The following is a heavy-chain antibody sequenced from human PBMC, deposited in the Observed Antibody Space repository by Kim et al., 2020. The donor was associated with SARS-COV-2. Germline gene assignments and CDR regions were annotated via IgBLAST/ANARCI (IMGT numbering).Heavy chain of an antibody. D-gene: IGHD4-4*01. CDR2: I. Sequence: IYDADSVRGRFTISRDNDKNSRYLQMNSLRAEDTAVYYCARGPNYSPFDYWGQGTLVTVSS. V-gene: IGHV3-48*03. J-gene: IGHJ4*02. CDR3: ARGPNYSPFDY.